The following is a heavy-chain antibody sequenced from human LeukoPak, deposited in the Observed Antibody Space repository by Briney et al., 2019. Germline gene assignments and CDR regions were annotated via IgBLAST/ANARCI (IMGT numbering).Heavy chain of an antibody. CDR1: GGSISSYY. CDR3: ARSMVFSGSHLFDY. D-gene: IGHD1-26*01. V-gene: IGHV4-4*07. CDR2: IYTSGST. J-gene: IGHJ4*02. Sequence: SETLSLTCTVSGGSISSYYWSWIRQPAGKGLEWIGRIYTSGSTNYNPSLKSRVTMSVDTSKNQFSLKLSSVTAADTAVYYCARSMVFSGSHLFDYWGQGTLVTVSS.